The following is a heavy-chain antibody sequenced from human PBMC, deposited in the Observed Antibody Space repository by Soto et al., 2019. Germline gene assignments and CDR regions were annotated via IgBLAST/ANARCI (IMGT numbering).Heavy chain of an antibody. Sequence: EVQLLESGGGLVQPGGSLRLSCAASGFTFSNYAMSWVRQAPGKGLEWVSVISGSGDSTYYADSVKGRFTISRDNSKNTLYLQMNSLRAEETAVYYCAKRGAGHYFDYWGQGTLVTVSS. CDR3: AKRGAGHYFDY. D-gene: IGHD6-19*01. J-gene: IGHJ4*02. CDR1: GFTFSNYA. V-gene: IGHV3-23*01. CDR2: ISGSGDST.